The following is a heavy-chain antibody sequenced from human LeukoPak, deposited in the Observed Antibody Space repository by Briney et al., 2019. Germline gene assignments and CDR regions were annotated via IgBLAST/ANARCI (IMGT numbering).Heavy chain of an antibody. Sequence: GGSLRLSCTASGFTFSSYAMHWVRQAPGKGLEWVAVISYDGINKYYADSVKGRFTISRDNSKNTLYLQMNSLRAEDTAVYYCARDYYDSSAFDIWGQGTMVTVSS. V-gene: IGHV3-30*01. CDR2: ISYDGINK. J-gene: IGHJ3*02. D-gene: IGHD3-22*01. CDR3: ARDYYDSSAFDI. CDR1: GFTFSSYA.